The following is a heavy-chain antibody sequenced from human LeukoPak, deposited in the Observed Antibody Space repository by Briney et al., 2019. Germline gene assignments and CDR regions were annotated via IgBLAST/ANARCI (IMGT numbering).Heavy chain of an antibody. CDR1: AGSFSVYY. D-gene: IGHD6-19*01. CDR2: INHSGST. J-gene: IGHJ4*02. CDR3: ARVGGWYYNY. V-gene: IGHV4-34*01. Sequence: PSETLSLTCAVYAGSFSVYYWSWIRQPPGKLLEWIGEINHSGSTNYNPSLKSRFTISVDTSKNQFSLKLSSVTAADTAVYYCARVGGWYYNYWGQGTLVTVSS.